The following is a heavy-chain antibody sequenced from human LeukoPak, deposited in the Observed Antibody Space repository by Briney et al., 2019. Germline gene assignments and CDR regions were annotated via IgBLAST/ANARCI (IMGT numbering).Heavy chain of an antibody. CDR1: GFTFSNYA. CDR2: ISNDGTNK. J-gene: IGHJ4*02. Sequence: GGSLRLSCAASGFTFSNYAIHWVRQAPGKGLEWVAVISNDGTNKYYADSVKGRFTISRDNSKNTLYLQMNSLRAEDTAVYYCARPRPDYDILAGPLDCWGQGTLVAVSS. V-gene: IGHV3-30-3*01. CDR3: ARPRPDYDILAGPLDC. D-gene: IGHD3-9*01.